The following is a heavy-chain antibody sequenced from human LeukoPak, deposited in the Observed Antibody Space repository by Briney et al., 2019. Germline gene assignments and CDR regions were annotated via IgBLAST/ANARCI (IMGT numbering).Heavy chain of an antibody. J-gene: IGHJ5*02. V-gene: IGHV3-23*01. CDR3: AKDLGYYEPHNWFDP. CDR2: ISGSGGST. D-gene: IGHD5-18*01. CDR1: GFTFSSYG. Sequence: PGGSLRLSCAASGFTFSSYGMSWVRQAPGKGLEWVSAISGSGGSTYYADSVKGRFTISRDNSKNTLYLQMNSLRAEDTAVYYCAKDLGYYEPHNWFDPWGQGTLVTVSS.